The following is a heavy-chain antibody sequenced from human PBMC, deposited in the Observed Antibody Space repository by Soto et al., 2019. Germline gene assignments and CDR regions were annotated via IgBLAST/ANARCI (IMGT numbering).Heavy chain of an antibody. CDR1: GGSISSGDYY. V-gene: IGHV4-30-4*01. J-gene: IGHJ5*02. CDR2: IYYSGST. CDR3: ARGGVLVPAALRDWFDP. D-gene: IGHD2-2*01. Sequence: QVQLQESGPGLVKPSQTLSLTCTVSGGSISSGDYYWSWIRQPPGKGLEWIGYIYYSGSTYYNPSIKSRVTISVDTSKNQFSLKLSSVTAADPAVYYCARGGVLVPAALRDWFDPWGQGTLVTVSS.